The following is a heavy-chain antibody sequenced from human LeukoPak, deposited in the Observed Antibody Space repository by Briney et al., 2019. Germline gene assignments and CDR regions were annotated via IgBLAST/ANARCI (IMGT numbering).Heavy chain of an antibody. J-gene: IGHJ4*02. V-gene: IGHV3-30*04. D-gene: IGHD5-18*01. CDR3: ASDSYGRGDYFDY. CDR2: ISYDGSNK. CDR1: GFTFSSYA. Sequence: GGSLRLSCAASGFTFSSYAMHWVRQAPGKGLEWVAVISYDGSNKYYADSVKGRFTTSRDNSKNTLYLQMNSLRAEDTAVYYCASDSYGRGDYFDYWGQGTLVTVSS.